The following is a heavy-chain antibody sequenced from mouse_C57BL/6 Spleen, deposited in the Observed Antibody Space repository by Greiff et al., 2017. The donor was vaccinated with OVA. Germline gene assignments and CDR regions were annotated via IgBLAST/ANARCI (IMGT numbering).Heavy chain of an antibody. CDR1: GYAFTNYL. V-gene: IGHV1-54*01. D-gene: IGHD1-1*01. CDR3: ARAGGRYYFDY. CDR2: INPGSGGT. J-gene: IGHJ2*01. Sequence: VQLVESGAELVRPGTSVKVSCKASGYAFTNYLIEWVKQRPGQGLEWIGVINPGSGGTNYNEKFKGKATLTADKSSSTAYMQLSSLTSEDSAVYFCARAGGRYYFDYWGQGTTLTVSS.